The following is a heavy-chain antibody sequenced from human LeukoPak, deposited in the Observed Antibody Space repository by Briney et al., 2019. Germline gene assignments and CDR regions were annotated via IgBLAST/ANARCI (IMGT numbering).Heavy chain of an antibody. CDR3: ARAHMITSYYYYYMDV. V-gene: IGHV4-59*01. D-gene: IGHD3-16*01. J-gene: IGHJ6*03. CDR2: IYYSGST. CDR1: GGSISGYY. Sequence: SETLSLTCTVSGGSISGYYWSWIRQPPGKGLEWIGYIYYSGSTNYNPSLKSRVTISVDTSKNQFSLKLSSVTAADTAVYYCARAHMITSYYYYYMDVWGKGTTVTVSS.